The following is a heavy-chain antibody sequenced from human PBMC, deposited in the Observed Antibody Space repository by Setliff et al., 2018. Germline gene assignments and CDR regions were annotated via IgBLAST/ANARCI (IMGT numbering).Heavy chain of an antibody. D-gene: IGHD3-22*01. CDR3: ARDHESQGTIVGPDY. Sequence: GGSLRLSCAASGFTFSDFYMSWIRQTPGKGLEWVSYITSSGTTTFYTDSVKGRFAISRDNARNSLYLRMNSLRVEDTAVYYCARDHESQGTIVGPDYWGQGTPVTVSS. J-gene: IGHJ4*02. CDR2: ITSSGTTT. CDR1: GFTFSDFY. V-gene: IGHV3-11*01.